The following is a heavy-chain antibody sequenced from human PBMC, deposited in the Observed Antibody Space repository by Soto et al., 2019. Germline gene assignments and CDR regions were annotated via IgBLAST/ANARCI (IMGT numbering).Heavy chain of an antibody. Sequence: SETLSLTCAVSGGSISSSNWWSWVRQPPGKGLEWIGEIYHSGSTNYNPSLKSRVTISVDKSKNQFSLKLSSVTAADTAVYYCARDRRRDYDFWSGYQDYYYYGMDVWGQGTTVTVSS. D-gene: IGHD3-3*01. CDR3: ARDRRRDYDFWSGYQDYYYYGMDV. CDR1: GGSISSSNW. CDR2: IYHSGST. J-gene: IGHJ6*02. V-gene: IGHV4-4*02.